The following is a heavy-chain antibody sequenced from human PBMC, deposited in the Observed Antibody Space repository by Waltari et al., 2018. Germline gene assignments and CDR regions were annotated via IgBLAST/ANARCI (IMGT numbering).Heavy chain of an antibody. V-gene: IGHV1-46*01. Sequence: QVQLVQFVAEVKKTGAAAKVSCKASGYRFTSYYMHWLRQAHGQGLEWVGIINPSGGSTSYAQKFRGRFTMTRDTATSTVYMELASLRSEDTAVYYCARRGGDSSSYYRADYWGQGTLVTVSS. CDR1: GYRFTSYY. J-gene: IGHJ4*02. CDR3: ARRGGDSSSYYRADY. D-gene: IGHD6-13*01. CDR2: INPSGGST.